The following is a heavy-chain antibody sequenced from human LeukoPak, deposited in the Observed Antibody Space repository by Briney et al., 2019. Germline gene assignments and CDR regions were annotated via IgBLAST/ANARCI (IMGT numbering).Heavy chain of an antibody. CDR1: GYTFTSYG. CDR3: ARDTYYYDTSGYSDY. CDR2: ISVYNGNT. Sequence: ASVTVSCQASGYTFTSYGISWVRQAPGQALEWLGWISVYNGNTNYAQKLQGRVTMTTDTSTSTAYMELRSLRSDDTAVYYCARDTYYYDTSGYSDYWGQGTLVTVSS. J-gene: IGHJ4*02. D-gene: IGHD3-22*01. V-gene: IGHV1-18*01.